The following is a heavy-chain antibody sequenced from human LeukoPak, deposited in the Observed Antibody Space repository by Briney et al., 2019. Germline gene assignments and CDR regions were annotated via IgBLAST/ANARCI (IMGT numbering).Heavy chain of an antibody. CDR3: ARRTSSSFYFDY. D-gene: IGHD6-6*01. Sequence: SGPTLVNPTQTVTLTCTFSGFSLSTSGMRVSWIRQPPGKALEWLERIDWDDDKFYSTSLKTRLTISKHTSKIQVVLTMTNMDPVDTATYYCARRTSSSFYFDYWGQGTLVTVSS. V-gene: IGHV2-70*04. J-gene: IGHJ4*02. CDR2: IDWDDDK. CDR1: GFSLSTSGMR.